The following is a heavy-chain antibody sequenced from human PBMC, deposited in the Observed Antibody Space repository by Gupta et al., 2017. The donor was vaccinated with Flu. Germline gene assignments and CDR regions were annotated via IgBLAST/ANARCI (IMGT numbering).Heavy chain of an antibody. CDR1: GFTFSRYA. CDR2: ISGRGGST. V-gene: IGHV3-23*01. D-gene: IGHD2-2*01. CDR3: ARGYCSSTSCYPYYFDY. J-gene: IGHJ4*02. Sequence: EVQLLESGGGLVQPGGSLRLSCAASGFTFSRYAMRWVRQAPVKGLEGVSVISGRGGSTYYADSVKGRFTISRDNSKNTLYLQMNSLRAEDTAVYYCARGYCSSTSCYPYYFDYWGQGTLVTVSS.